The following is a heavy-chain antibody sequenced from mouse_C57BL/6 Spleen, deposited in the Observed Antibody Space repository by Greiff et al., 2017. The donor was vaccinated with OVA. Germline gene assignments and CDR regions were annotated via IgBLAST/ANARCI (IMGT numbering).Heavy chain of an antibody. CDR3: AREGTDWSAY. CDR2: ISDGGSYT. V-gene: IGHV5-4*01. J-gene: IGHJ3*01. Sequence: EVQRVESGGGLVKPGGSLKLSCAASGFTFSSYAMSWVRQTPEKRLEWVATISDGGSYTYYPDNVKGRFTISRDNAKNNLYLQMSHLKSEDTAMYYCAREGTDWSAYWGQGTLVTVSA. CDR1: GFTFSSYA. D-gene: IGHD3-3*01.